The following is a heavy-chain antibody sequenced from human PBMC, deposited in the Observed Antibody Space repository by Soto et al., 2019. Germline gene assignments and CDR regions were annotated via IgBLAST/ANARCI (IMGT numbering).Heavy chain of an antibody. J-gene: IGHJ6*02. CDR2: IYYSGST. CDR1: GGSIRSYY. CDR3: ARFSSSYDMDV. Sequence: SDTLSFTCTVCGGSIRSYYWSWIRQPPGKGLEWIGYIYYSGSTDYNPSLKSRVTISLDTSKNQFSLKLSSVTAADTAIYYCARFSSSYDMDVWGQGTTVT. D-gene: IGHD6-19*01. V-gene: IGHV4-59*07.